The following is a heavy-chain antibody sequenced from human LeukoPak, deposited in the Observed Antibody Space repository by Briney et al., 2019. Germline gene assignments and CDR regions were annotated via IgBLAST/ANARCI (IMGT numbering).Heavy chain of an antibody. CDR2: ISGSGGST. CDR3: AKDPAVANTARRFQH. Sequence: GGSLRLSCAASGFTFSSYAMSWVRQAPGKGLEWVSAISGSGGSTYYADSVKGRFTISRDNSKNTLYLQMNSLRAEDTAVYYCAKDPAVANTARRFQHWGQGTLVTVTS. D-gene: IGHD6-19*01. V-gene: IGHV3-23*01. CDR1: GFTFSSYA. J-gene: IGHJ1*01.